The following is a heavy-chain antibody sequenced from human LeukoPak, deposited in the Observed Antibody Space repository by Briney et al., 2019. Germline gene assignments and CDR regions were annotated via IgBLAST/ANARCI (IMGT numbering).Heavy chain of an antibody. J-gene: IGHJ4*02. CDR3: ARVSPGYFDY. CDR1: GYTFTGYY. Sequence: ASVKVSCRASGYTFTGYYIHWVRQAPGQGLEWMGWINPNSGGTNFAQKFQGRVTMTRDTSISTAYMELSRLTSDDTAVYYCARVSPGYFDYWGQGTLVTVSS. V-gene: IGHV1-2*02. CDR2: INPNSGGT.